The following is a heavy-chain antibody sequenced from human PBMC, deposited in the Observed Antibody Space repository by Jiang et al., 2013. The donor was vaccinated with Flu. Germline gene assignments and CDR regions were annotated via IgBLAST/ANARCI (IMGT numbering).Heavy chain of an antibody. V-gene: IGHV4-61*01. Sequence: GLVKPSETLSLTCTVSGGSVSSGSYYWSWIRQPPGKGLEWIGYIYYSGSTNYNPSLKSRVTISVDTSKNQFSLKLSSVTAADTAVYYCARDRRDYDFWSGPTTYIDYWGQGTLVTVSS. CDR2: IYYSGST. CDR1: GGSVSSGSYY. CDR3: ARDRRDYDFWSGPTTYIDY. D-gene: IGHD3-3*01. J-gene: IGHJ4*02.